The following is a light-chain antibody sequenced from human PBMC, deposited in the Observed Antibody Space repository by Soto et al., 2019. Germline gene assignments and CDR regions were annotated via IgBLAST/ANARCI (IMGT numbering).Light chain of an antibody. Sequence: IQMSHSPSSLSASVKDRVTMTCRASQGSAKSLACYQQKPGKAPKLMIYSASTLQSGVPSRFSGSGSGTDFILTINSLQPDDIATYYCQNYDSAPITFGQGTRLEIK. V-gene: IGKV1-27*01. CDR1: QGSAKS. J-gene: IGKJ5*01. CDR2: SAS. CDR3: QNYDSAPIT.